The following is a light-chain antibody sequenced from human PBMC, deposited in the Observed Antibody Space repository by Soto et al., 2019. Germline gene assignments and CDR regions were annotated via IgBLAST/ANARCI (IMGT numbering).Light chain of an antibody. V-gene: IGLV2-23*01. CDR3: CSYAGSSTPYV. J-gene: IGLJ1*01. Sequence: QSVLTQPASVSGSPGQSIPISCTGTSSDVGSYNLVSWYQQHPGKAPKLMIYEGSKRPSGVSNRFSGSKPGNTASPTISGLQAEDEADYYCCSYAGSSTPYVFGTGTKVTVL. CDR2: EGS. CDR1: SSDVGSYNL.